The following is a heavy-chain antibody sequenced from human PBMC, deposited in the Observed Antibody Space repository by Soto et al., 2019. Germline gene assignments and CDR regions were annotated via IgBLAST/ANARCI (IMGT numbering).Heavy chain of an antibody. CDR2: ISSNGVGT. J-gene: IGHJ6*03. Sequence: GGSLRLSCAASGFTISGYAMDWVRQAPGKGLEYVSGISSNGVGTYYANSVQGRFTISRDNSKSTVYLQMGSLRPEDMAVYYCARRARPDFYHMDVWGKGTTVTVSS. D-gene: IGHD6-6*01. CDR1: GFTISGYA. CDR3: ARRARPDFYHMDV. V-gene: IGHV3-64*01.